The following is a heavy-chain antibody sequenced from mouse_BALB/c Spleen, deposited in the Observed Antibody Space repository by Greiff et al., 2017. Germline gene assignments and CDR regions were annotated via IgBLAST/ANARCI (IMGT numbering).Heavy chain of an antibody. CDR3: ARDPGYYAMDY. V-gene: IGHV5-4*02. CDR2: ISDGGSYT. CDR1: GFTFSDYY. J-gene: IGHJ4*01. Sequence: EVQLVESGGGLVKPGGSLKLSCAASGFTFSDYYMYWVRQTPEKRLEWVATISDGGSYTYYPDSVKGRFTISRDNAKNNLYLQMSSLKSEDTAMYYCARDPGYYAMDYWGQGTSVTVSS.